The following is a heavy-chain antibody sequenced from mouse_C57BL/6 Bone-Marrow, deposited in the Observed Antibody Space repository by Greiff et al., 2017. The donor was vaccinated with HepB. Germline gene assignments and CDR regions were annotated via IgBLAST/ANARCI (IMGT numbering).Heavy chain of an antibody. D-gene: IGHD2-12*01. CDR2: ISSGGSYT. J-gene: IGHJ1*03. Sequence: EVKLVESGGDLVKPGGSLKLSCAASGFTFSSYGMSWVRQTPDKRLEWVATISSGGSYTYYPDSVKGRFTISRDNAKNTLYLQMSSLKSEDTAMYYCARHTEYDGLWYFDVWGTGTTVTVSS. V-gene: IGHV5-6*01. CDR1: GFTFSSYG. CDR3: ARHTEYDGLWYFDV.